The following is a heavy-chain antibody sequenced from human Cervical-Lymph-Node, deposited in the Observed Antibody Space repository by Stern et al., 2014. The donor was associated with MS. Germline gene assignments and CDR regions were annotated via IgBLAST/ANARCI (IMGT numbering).Heavy chain of an antibody. CDR1: GFTFSSYW. D-gene: IGHD6-13*01. Sequence: EVQLEESGGGLVQPGGSLRLSCAASGFTFSSYWMHWGRQAPGKGLVWVSRINSDGSSTTYADSVKRRFTISRDSAKNTLYLQMNSLRAEATAVYYCARGRGIAASYAMDVWGQGTTVTVSS. CDR3: ARGRGIAASYAMDV. J-gene: IGHJ6*02. V-gene: IGHV3-74*02. CDR2: INSDGSST.